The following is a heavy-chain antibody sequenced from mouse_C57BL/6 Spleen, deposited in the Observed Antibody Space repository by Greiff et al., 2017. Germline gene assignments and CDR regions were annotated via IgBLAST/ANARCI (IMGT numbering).Heavy chain of an antibody. Sequence: EVKLMESGEGLVKPGGSLKLSCAASGFTFSSYAMSWVRQTPEKRLEWVAYISSGGDYIYYADTVKGRFTISRDNARNTLYLQMSSLKSEDTAMYYCTRVYYYGSYYFDDWGQGTTLTVSS. CDR3: TRVYYYGSYYFDD. J-gene: IGHJ2*01. D-gene: IGHD1-1*01. V-gene: IGHV5-9-1*02. CDR2: ISSGGDYI. CDR1: GFTFSSYA.